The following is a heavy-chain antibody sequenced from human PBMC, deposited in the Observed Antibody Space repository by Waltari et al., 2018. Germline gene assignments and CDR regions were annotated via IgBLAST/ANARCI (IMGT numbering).Heavy chain of an antibody. D-gene: IGHD3-10*01. CDR2: ISYDGSNK. CDR3: ARDQFAEGSRYFDY. CDR1: GFTFSSYA. J-gene: IGHJ4*02. Sequence: QVQLVESGGDVVQPGRSLRLSCAASGFTFSSYAMHWVRQAPGKGLEWVAVISYDGSNKYYADSVKGRFTISRDNSKNTLYLQMNSLRAEDTAVYYCARDQFAEGSRYFDYWGQGTLVTVSS. V-gene: IGHV3-30-3*01.